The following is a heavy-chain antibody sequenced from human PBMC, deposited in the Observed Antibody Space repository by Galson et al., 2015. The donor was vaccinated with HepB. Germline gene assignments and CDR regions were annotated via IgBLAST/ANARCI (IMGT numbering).Heavy chain of an antibody. CDR2: IKQDGSEK. CDR3: ARDRGSGWYYY. V-gene: IGHV3-7*05. J-gene: IGHJ4*02. D-gene: IGHD6-19*01. Sequence: SLRLSCAASGFTFSSYWLTWVRQAPGKGLEWVANIKQDGSEKNYVDSVKGRFTISRDNAKDSLYLQMNSLRAEDTVVYYCARDRGSGWYYYWGQGTLVTVSS. CDR1: GFTFSSYW.